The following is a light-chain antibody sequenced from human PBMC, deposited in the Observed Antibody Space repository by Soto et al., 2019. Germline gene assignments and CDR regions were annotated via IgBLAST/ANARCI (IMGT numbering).Light chain of an antibody. J-gene: IGLJ2*01. CDR2: EVS. V-gene: IGLV2-23*02. Sequence: QSALTQPASVSGSPGQSITISCTGTSSDVGSYNLVSWYQQHPGKAPKLMIYEVSKRPSGVSNRFSGSKSGNTASLTISGLQAENGAVFSCCSYEGSSTVVFGGGTQLTVL. CDR1: SSDVGSYNL. CDR3: CSYEGSSTVV.